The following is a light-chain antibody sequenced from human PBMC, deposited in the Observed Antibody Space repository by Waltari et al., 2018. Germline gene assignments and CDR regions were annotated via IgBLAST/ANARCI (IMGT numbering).Light chain of an antibody. V-gene: IGKV1-5*03. CDR3: QQYKTSPWT. CDR1: ESLSIW. Sequence: DIQVTQSPSTLSASVGARVTITCRASESLSIWLAWFQQKPGKAPKLLIYEASTLESGVPSRFSGSASGTEFTLTISSLQPDDLATYYCQQYKTSPWTFGRGTKVEIE. J-gene: IGKJ1*01. CDR2: EAS.